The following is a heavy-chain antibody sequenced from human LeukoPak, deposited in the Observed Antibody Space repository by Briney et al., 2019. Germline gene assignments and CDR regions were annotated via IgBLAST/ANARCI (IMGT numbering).Heavy chain of an antibody. CDR2: IYTSGST. D-gene: IGHD5-12*01. Sequence: SETLSLTCTVSGGSISSYYWSWIRQPAGKGLEWIGRIYTSGSTNYNPSLKSRVTMSVDTSKNQFSLKLSSVTAADTAVYYCARVDEGGYDSLYYFDYWGQGTLVTVSS. CDR3: ARVDEGGYDSLYYFDY. J-gene: IGHJ4*02. V-gene: IGHV4-4*07. CDR1: GGSISSYY.